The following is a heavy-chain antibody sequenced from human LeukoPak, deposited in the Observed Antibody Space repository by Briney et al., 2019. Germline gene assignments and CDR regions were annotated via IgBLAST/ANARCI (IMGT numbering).Heavy chain of an antibody. CDR3: ARVTSGITGGTYYYYYMDV. Sequence: GSLRLSCAASGFTFSSYNMNWVRQAPGKGLEWVSSITSGSSYIYYADSVKGRFTISRDNVKNSLYLQMNSLRAEDTAVYYCARVTSGITGGTYYYYYMDVWGKGTTVTVSS. J-gene: IGHJ6*03. D-gene: IGHD6-13*01. CDR2: ITSGSSYI. V-gene: IGHV3-21*01. CDR1: GFTFSSYN.